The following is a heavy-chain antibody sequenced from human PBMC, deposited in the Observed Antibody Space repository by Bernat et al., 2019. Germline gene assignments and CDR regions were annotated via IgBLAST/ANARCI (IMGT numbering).Heavy chain of an antibody. V-gene: IGHV1-18*01. CDR2: ISAYHGNT. D-gene: IGHD1-7*01. Sequence: QVQLVQSGAEVKKPGASVKVSCKASGYTFTSYGISWVRQAPVQGLEWMGWISAYHGNTNSAQKLQSRVTMTTDTSTSTAYIELRSLTSDDTAVYYGARETIAWFDPWGQGTLVTVSS. CDR1: GYTFTSYG. CDR3: ARETIAWFDP. J-gene: IGHJ5*02.